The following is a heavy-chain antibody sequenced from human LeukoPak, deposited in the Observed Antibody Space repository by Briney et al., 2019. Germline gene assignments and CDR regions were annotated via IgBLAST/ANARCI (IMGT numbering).Heavy chain of an antibody. CDR2: INEDGSRK. D-gene: IGHD3-10*01. CDR3: AGGYYAGY. V-gene: IGHV3-7*04. Sequence: GGSLRLSCVGSGFTFSNYWINWVRQAPGKGLEWVGNINEDGSRKNYADSVKGRFTISRDNSKNSVYLQMDSLRAEDTALYYCAGGYYAGYWGQGTQVTVSS. J-gene: IGHJ4*02. CDR1: GFTFSNYW.